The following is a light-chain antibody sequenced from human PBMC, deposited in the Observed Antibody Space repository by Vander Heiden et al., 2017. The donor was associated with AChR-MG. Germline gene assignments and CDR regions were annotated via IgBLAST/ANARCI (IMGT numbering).Light chain of an antibody. CDR2: GNS. CDR3: QSYDSSLSGSWV. V-gene: IGLV1-40*01. CDR1: RCNIGAGYV. J-gene: IGLJ3*02. Sequence: QSVLTQPPSVSGAPGQRVTISCTGSRCNIGAGYVVHWYQQPPGTAPKLLIYGNSNRPSGVPDRFSGSKSGTSASLAITGLQAEDEADYYCQSYDSSLSGSWVFGGGTKLTVL.